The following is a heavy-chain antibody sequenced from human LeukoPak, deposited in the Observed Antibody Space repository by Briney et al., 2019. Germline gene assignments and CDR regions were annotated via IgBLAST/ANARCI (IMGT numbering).Heavy chain of an antibody. CDR2: IKQDGTEK. CDR1: GFTFSNYW. D-gene: IGHD2-15*01. CDR3: TRDTGCPGGTCYSFYDY. Sequence: QPGGSLRLSCAASGFTFSNYWMTWVRQAPGKGLEWVANIKQDGTEKYYVDSVKGRFTISRDNAENLLYLQMNNLRAEDTAVYYCTRDTGCPGGTCYSFYDYWGQGTLVTVSS. J-gene: IGHJ4*02. V-gene: IGHV3-7*01.